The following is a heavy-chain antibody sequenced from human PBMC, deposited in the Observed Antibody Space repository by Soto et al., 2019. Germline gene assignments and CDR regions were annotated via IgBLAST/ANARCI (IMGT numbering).Heavy chain of an antibody. CDR3: AREDSIIIPAVSDF. Sequence: GSRRLSCVVSGFTFNNYGINWVRQAPGKGLEWVSTVSKSDYTYYSDSVKGRFTISRDNAKNSVSLQMNTLRAEDTAVYYCAREDSIIIPAVSDFWGQGTLVTVSS. CDR2: VSKSDYT. V-gene: IGHV3-21*01. D-gene: IGHD2-2*01. J-gene: IGHJ4*02. CDR1: GFTFNNYG.